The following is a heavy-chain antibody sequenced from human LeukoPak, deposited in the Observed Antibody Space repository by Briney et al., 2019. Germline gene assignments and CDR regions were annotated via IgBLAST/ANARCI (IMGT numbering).Heavy chain of an antibody. CDR1: GGTFSNFA. CDR2: INAGNGNT. D-gene: IGHD3-22*01. J-gene: IGHJ4*02. Sequence: ASVKVSCKTSGGTFSNFAISWVRQAPGQRLEWMGWINAGNGNTKYSQKFQGRVTITRDTSASTAYMELSSLRSEDTAVYYCARAPTTYYYDSSGHDYWGQGTLVTVSS. CDR3: ARAPTTYYYDSSGHDY. V-gene: IGHV1-3*01.